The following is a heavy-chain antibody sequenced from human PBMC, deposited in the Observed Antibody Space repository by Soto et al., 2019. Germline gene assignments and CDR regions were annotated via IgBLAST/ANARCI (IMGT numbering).Heavy chain of an antibody. CDR2: ISGSGGST. J-gene: IGHJ4*02. D-gene: IGHD3-16*02. CDR3: AKSRNYDYIWGSYRLIYFDY. Sequence: GGSLRLSCAASGFTFSSDAMSWVRQAPGKGLEWVSAISGSGGSTYYADSVKGRFTISRDNSKNTLYLQMNSLRAEDTAVYYCAKSRNYDYIWGSYRLIYFDYWGQGTLVTVSS. V-gene: IGHV3-23*01. CDR1: GFTFSSDA.